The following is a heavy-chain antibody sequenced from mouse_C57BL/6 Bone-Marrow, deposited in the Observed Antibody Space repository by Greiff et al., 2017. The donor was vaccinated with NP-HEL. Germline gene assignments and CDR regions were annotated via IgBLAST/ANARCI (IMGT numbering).Heavy chain of an antibody. CDR2: INPSTGGT. D-gene: IGHD1-1*01. CDR1: GYSFTGYY. CDR3: ARVDYYGSSSYWYFDV. V-gene: IGHV1-42*01. J-gene: IGHJ1*03. Sequence: VQLQQSGPELVKPGASVKISCKASGYSFTGYYMNWVKQSPEKSLEWIGEINPSTGGTTYNQKFKAKATLTVDKSSSTAYMQLKSLTSEDSAVYYCARVDYYGSSSYWYFDVWGTGTTVTVSS.